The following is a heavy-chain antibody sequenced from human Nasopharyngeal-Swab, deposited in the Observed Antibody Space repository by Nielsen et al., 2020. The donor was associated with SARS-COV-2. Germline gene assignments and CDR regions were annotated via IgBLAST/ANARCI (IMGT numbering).Heavy chain of an antibody. V-gene: IGHV3-7*01. CDR3: ARDPGYHYGSGRIYYFDY. Sequence: GGSLRLSCAASGFTFSTYWMSWVRQAPGKGLEWVANINQDGSEIYYVDSVKGRFTISRDNAKNSLYLQMNSLRAEDTAVYYCARDPGYHYGSGRIYYFDYGGQGTLVTVSS. J-gene: IGHJ4*02. CDR1: GFTFSTYW. CDR2: INQDGSEI. D-gene: IGHD3-10*01.